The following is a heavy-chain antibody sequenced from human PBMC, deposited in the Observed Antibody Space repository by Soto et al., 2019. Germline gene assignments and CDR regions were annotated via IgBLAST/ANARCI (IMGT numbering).Heavy chain of an antibody. V-gene: IGHV4-4*02. D-gene: IGHD6-19*01. Sequence: PSETLSLTCALSGVSISSSNWWSWVRQPPGKGLEWIGEIHHSGSTNYKSSLKSRVTISVDKSKNQFSLKLTSVTAADTAVYYWARSGHSNGWYNFDYWRQGILVTVGS. J-gene: IGHJ4*02. CDR1: GVSISSSNW. CDR3: ARSGHSNGWYNFDY. CDR2: IHHSGST.